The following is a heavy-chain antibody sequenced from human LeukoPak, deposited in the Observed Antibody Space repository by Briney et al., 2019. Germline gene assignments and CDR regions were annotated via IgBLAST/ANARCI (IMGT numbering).Heavy chain of an antibody. Sequence: PSETLSLTCAVYGGSFSGYYWSWIRQPPGKGLEWIGEINHSGSTNYNPSLTSRVTISVDTPKNQFSLKLSSVTAADTAVYYCARDEIAAAGGFDYWGQGTLVTVSS. CDR3: ARDEIAAAGGFDY. J-gene: IGHJ4*02. D-gene: IGHD6-13*01. CDR1: GGSFSGYY. V-gene: IGHV4-34*01. CDR2: INHSGST.